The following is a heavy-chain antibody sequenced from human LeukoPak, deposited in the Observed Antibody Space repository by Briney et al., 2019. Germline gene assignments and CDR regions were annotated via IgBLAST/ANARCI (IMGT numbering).Heavy chain of an antibody. CDR1: GGSISSYY. V-gene: IGHV4-59*01. Sequence: NTSETLSLTCTVSGGSISSYYWSWIRQPPGKGLEWIGYIYYSGSTNYNPSLKSRVTISVDTSKSQFSLKLSSVTAADTAVYYCAIAAEYDAFDIWGQGTMVTVSS. CDR3: AIAAEYDAFDI. D-gene: IGHD2/OR15-2a*01. J-gene: IGHJ3*02. CDR2: IYYSGST.